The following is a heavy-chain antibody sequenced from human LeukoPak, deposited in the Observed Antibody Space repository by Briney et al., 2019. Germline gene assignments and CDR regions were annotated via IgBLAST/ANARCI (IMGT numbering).Heavy chain of an antibody. CDR2: IYYSGST. D-gene: IGHD6-13*01. V-gene: IGHV4-59*08. Sequence: SETLSLTCTVSGGSIGSYYWSWIRQPPGKGLEWIGYIYYSGSTNYNPSLKSRVTISVDTSKNQFSLKLSSVTAADTAVYYCARLGIAAAQWGQGTLVTVSS. CDR1: GGSIGSYY. J-gene: IGHJ4*02. CDR3: ARLGIAAAQ.